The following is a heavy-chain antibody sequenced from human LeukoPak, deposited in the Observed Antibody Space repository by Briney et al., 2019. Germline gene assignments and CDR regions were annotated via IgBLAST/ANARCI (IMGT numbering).Heavy chain of an antibody. CDR1: GYTFTSYY. D-gene: IGHD3-22*01. CDR2: INPSGGST. Sequence: GASVKVSCKASGYTFTSYYMHWVRQAPGQGLEWMGIINPSGGSTSYAQKFQGRVTMTRDTSTSTVYMELSSLRSEDTAVYYCARAEVLPDYYDNSGGFDYWGQGTLVTVSS. CDR3: ARAEVLPDYYDNSGGFDY. J-gene: IGHJ4*02. V-gene: IGHV1-46*01.